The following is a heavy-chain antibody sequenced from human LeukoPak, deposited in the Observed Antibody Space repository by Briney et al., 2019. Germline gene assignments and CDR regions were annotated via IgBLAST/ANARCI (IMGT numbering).Heavy chain of an antibody. J-gene: IGHJ4*02. D-gene: IGHD6-13*01. CDR3: ARGGGMRSWYDFDY. V-gene: IGHV3-7*04. Sequence: GGSLRLSCAASGFTFSNYWMSWVRQAPGKGLEFMANIKEAGSEKYYVDSVKGRFTISRDNDKNLVHLQMDSLRAEDTAVYYCARGGGMRSWYDFDYWGQGTLVTVSS. CDR2: IKEAGSEK. CDR1: GFTFSNYW.